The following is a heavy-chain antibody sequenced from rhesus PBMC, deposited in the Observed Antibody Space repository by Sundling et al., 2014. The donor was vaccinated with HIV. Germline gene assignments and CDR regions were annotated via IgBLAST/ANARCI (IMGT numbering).Heavy chain of an antibody. Sequence: EVQLVESGGGLVQPGGSLRLSCAASGFTFSSYSMHWVRQAPGRGLEWVAVIWYDGSNKYYSDSVKDRFTISRDNSKNMLYLRMNDLKLEDTAVYYCARVHLQVVALLDYWGQGVLVTVSS. J-gene: IGHJ4*01. D-gene: IGHD2-21*01. CDR3: ARVHLQVVALLDY. CDR2: IWYDGSNK. CDR1: GFTFSSYS. V-gene: IGHV3-54*02.